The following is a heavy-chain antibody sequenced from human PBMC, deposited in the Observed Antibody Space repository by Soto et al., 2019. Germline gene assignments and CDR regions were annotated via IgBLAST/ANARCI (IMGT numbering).Heavy chain of an antibody. Sequence: QVQLVQSGAEVKKPGASVKVSCKASGYTFTSYYMHWVRQAPGQGLEWMGIINPSGGSTSYAQKLQGRVTMTRDTSTSTVYMELSSLRSEDTAVYYCARDNSGIAAAGTGGYFDYWGQGTLVTVSS. V-gene: IGHV1-46*03. D-gene: IGHD6-13*01. CDR3: ARDNSGIAAAGTGGYFDY. CDR2: INPSGGST. J-gene: IGHJ4*02. CDR1: GYTFTSYY.